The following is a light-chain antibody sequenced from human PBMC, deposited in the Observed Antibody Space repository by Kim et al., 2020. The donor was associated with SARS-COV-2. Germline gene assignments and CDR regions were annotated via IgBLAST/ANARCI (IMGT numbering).Light chain of an antibody. Sequence: QSALTQPASVSGSPGQSITISCTGTSSDVGVYNYVSWYQQHPGKAPKLIISDVTKRPSGVSNRFSGSKSGNTASLTISGLQAEDEADYYCSSYTSSSNYYVFGTGTKVTVL. CDR2: DVT. J-gene: IGLJ1*01. CDR3: SSYTSSSNYYV. CDR1: SSDVGVYNY. V-gene: IGLV2-14*01.